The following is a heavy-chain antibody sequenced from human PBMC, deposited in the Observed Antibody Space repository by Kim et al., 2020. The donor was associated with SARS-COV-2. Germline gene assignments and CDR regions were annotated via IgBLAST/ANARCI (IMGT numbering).Heavy chain of an antibody. CDR2: INHSGST. J-gene: IGHJ5*02. CDR3: ARGFTIFVVVIIGGNWFDP. CDR1: GGSFSGYY. D-gene: IGHD3-3*01. V-gene: IGHV4-34*01. Sequence: SETLSLTCAVYGGSFSGYYWSWIRQPPGKGLEWIGEINHSGSTNYNPSLKSRVTISVDTSKNQFSLKLSSVTAADTAVYYCARGFTIFVVVIIGGNWFDPWGQGTLVTVSS.